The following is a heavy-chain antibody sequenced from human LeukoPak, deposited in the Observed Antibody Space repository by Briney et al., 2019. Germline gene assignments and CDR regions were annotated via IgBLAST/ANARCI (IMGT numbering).Heavy chain of an antibody. J-gene: IGHJ4*02. Sequence: SQTLCLTCAVSGGSLSRGRYYRRWIRQPGGKGLEWIGRIYTSGSTNYNPSLKSRVTTSVDTSKNQFSLKLSSVTAADTAVYYCAALYATVTTLWYFDYWGQGTLVTVSS. D-gene: IGHD4-17*01. CDR1: GGSLSRGRYY. V-gene: IGHV4-61*02. CDR3: AALYATVTTLWYFDY. CDR2: IYTSGST.